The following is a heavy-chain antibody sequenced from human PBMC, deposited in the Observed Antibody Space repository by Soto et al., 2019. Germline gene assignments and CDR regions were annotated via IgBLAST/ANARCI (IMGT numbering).Heavy chain of an antibody. V-gene: IGHV4-59*01. CDR3: AIASPYGWEAQH. D-gene: IGHD1-26*01. Sequence: QVQLQESGPGLVKPSETLSLTCTVSGGSISSYYWSWIRQPPGKGLEWIGYIYYSGSTNYNPSLKSRVTISVDTSKNQFSLKLSSVTAADTAVYYCAIASPYGWEAQHWGQGTLVTVSS. CDR2: IYYSGST. J-gene: IGHJ4*02. CDR1: GGSISSYY.